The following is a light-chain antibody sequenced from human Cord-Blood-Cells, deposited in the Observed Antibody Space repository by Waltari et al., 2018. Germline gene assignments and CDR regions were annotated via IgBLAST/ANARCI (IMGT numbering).Light chain of an antibody. V-gene: IGLV2-11*01. Sequence: SALTQLRAVSGSTGQTVTISCTGTSSDVGGYNYVSWYQQHPVKAPKLMIYDVSKRPSVVPDRFSGSKSGNTASLTISGLQAEDEADYYCCSYAVSYTFLFGTGTKVTVL. J-gene: IGLJ1*01. CDR2: DVS. CDR1: SSDVGGYNY. CDR3: CSYAVSYTFL.